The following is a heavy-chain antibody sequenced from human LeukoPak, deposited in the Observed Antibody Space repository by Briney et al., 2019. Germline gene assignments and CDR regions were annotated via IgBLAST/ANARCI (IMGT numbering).Heavy chain of an antibody. CDR1: VYTFTSYG. J-gene: IGHJ6*03. Sequence: SVKVSCKASVYTFTSYGISWVRQAPGQGLEWMVWISAYNGNTNYAQKLQGRVTMTTDTSTSTAYMEPRSLRSDDTAVYYCARKPDYSGYMDVWGKGTTVTVSS. D-gene: IGHD2-21*01. CDR2: ISAYNGNT. V-gene: IGHV1-18*01. CDR3: ARKPDYSGYMDV.